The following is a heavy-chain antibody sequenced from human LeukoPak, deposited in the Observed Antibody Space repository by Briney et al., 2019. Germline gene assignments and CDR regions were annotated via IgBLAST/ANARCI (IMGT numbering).Heavy chain of an antibody. CDR2: ISYDGRNI. CDR1: GFTFNNYG. V-gene: IGHV3-30*18. J-gene: IGHJ3*01. CDR3: AKKTTVTPGPDAFDF. Sequence: PGKSLRLSCAASGFTFNNYGMHWVRQAPGKGLEWVAVISYDGRNIHYPDSVKGRFTISRDNSKNTLYLQMNSLRAEDTAVYYCAKKTTVTPGPDAFDFWGQGTMVTVSS. D-gene: IGHD4-17*01.